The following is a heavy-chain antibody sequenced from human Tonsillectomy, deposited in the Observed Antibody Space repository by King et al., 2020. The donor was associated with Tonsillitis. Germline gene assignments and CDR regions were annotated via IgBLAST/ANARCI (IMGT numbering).Heavy chain of an antibody. CDR1: GYTFTTLG. J-gene: IGHJ4*02. V-gene: IGHV7-4-1*02. D-gene: IGHD4-17*01. CDR2: IXTGTENP. Sequence: VQLVESGSELKKPGASVRVSCKAAGYTFTTLGIHWVRQAPGQGLEWMGCIXTGTENPAYAQDFTGRFVFSLDTSVSTAYLQINSLKAEDTAIYYCARAGQETYGLDSWGQGTLVTVSS. CDR3: ARAGQETYGLDS.